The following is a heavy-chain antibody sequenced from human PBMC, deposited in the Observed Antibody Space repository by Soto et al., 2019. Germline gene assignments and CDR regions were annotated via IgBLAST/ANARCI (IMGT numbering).Heavy chain of an antibody. CDR1: GGTFSSYA. Sequence: QVQLVQSGAEVKKPGSSVKVSCKASGGTFSSYAISWVRQAPGQGLEWMGGIIPIFGTANYAQKYQGSGTIPADEPTITADMELSSMRSEATAVYYCARAGGFYDYSPFDYWGQGTLVTVSS. J-gene: IGHJ4*02. D-gene: IGHD4-4*01. V-gene: IGHV1-69*12. CDR3: ARAGGFYDYSPFDY. CDR2: IIPIFGTA.